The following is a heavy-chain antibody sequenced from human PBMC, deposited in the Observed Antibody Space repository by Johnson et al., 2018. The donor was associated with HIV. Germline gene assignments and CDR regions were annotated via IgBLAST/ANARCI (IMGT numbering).Heavy chain of an antibody. V-gene: IGHV3-30*02. J-gene: IGHJ3*02. D-gene: IGHD7-27*01. Sequence: QVQLVESGGGLVKPGGSLRLSCAASGFTFSDYYMSWIRQAPGKGLEWVAFIRYAGSNKYYADSVKGRVTISRDNSKNTLYLQMNSLRAEDTAVYYRASSWGNAFDIWGQGTMVTVSS. CDR2: IRYAGSNK. CDR1: GFTFSDYY. CDR3: ASSWGNAFDI.